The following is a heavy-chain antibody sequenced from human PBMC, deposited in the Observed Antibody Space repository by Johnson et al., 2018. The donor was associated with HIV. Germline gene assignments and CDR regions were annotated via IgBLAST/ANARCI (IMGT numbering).Heavy chain of an antibody. CDR1: RFTFSSYA. D-gene: IGHD2-2*01. CDR3: ARPAIVVLPAGAFDI. V-gene: IGHV3-30*04. CDR2: ISSDGNNK. Sequence: QVQLVESGGGVVQPGRSLRLSCAASRFTFSSYAMHWFRQAPGKGLEWVAVISSDGNNKFYSDSVKGRFTVSRDNSKNTLYLQMNSLRGDDTAVYYCARPAIVVLPAGAFDIWGQGTIVTVSP. J-gene: IGHJ3*02.